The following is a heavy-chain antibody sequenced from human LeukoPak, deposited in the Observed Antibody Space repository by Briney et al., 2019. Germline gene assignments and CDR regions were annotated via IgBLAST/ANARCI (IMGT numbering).Heavy chain of an antibody. CDR2: INHSGST. CDR1: GGSFSGYY. J-gene: IGHJ4*02. V-gene: IGHV4-34*01. D-gene: IGHD2-15*01. Sequence: PSETLSLTCAVYGGSFSGYYWSWIRQPPGKGLEWIGEINHSGSTNYNPSLKSRVTISVDTSKNQFSLKLSSVTAADTAVYYCARLSGAGYFFVWSGFDYWGQGTLVTVSS. CDR3: ARLSGAGYFFVWSGFDY.